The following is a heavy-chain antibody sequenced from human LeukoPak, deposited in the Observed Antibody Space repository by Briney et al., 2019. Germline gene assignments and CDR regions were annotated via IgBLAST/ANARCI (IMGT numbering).Heavy chain of an antibody. CDR2: ISSDGSDK. V-gene: IGHV3-30*18. D-gene: IGHD5-18*01. Sequence: GGSLRLSCAASGFTFSSYGMHWVRQAPGKGLEWVAVISSDGSDKYYADSVKGRFTISRDNSKNTLYLQTNSLRAEDTAVYYCAKDRAWIQLWNDWGQGTLVTVSS. CDR1: GFTFSSYG. J-gene: IGHJ4*02. CDR3: AKDRAWIQLWND.